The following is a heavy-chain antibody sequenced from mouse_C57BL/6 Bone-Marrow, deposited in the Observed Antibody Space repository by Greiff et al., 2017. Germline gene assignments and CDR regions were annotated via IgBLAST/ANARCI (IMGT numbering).Heavy chain of an antibody. J-gene: IGHJ3*01. Sequence: VQLQQPGAELVKPGASVKLSCKASGYTFTSYWMHWVKQRPGQGLEWIGMIHPNSGSTNYNEKFKSKATLTADKSSSTAYMQLSSLTSEDSAVYYCARGRDGWGFAYWGQGTLVTVSA. CDR3: ARGRDGWGFAY. V-gene: IGHV1-64*01. CDR1: GYTFTSYW. CDR2: IHPNSGST. D-gene: IGHD2-3*01.